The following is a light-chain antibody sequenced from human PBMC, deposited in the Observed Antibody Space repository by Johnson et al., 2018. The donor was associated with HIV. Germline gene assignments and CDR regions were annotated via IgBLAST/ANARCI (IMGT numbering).Light chain of an antibody. Sequence: QSVLTQPPSVSAAPGQKVTISCSGSSSNIGNNYVSWYQQLPGTAPKLLIYENNKRPSGIPDRFSGSKSGTSATLGITGLKTGDEADYYCGTWDSSLSAVYVFGTGTTFTVL. CDR1: SSNIGNNY. J-gene: IGLJ1*01. V-gene: IGLV1-51*02. CDR2: ENN. CDR3: GTWDSSLSAVYV.